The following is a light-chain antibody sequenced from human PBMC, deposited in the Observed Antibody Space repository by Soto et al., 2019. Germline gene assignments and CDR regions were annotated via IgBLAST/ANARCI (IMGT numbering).Light chain of an antibody. Sequence: QSALTQPRSVSGSPGQSVTISCTGTGSDVGGYNFVSWYQQHPGKAPKLMIYEVSKRPSGVPDRFSGSKSGNTASLTISGLQAEDEADYYCCSYAGSYTWVFGGGTKLTVL. CDR1: GSDVGGYNF. J-gene: IGLJ3*02. CDR2: EVS. CDR3: CSYAGSYTWV. V-gene: IGLV2-11*01.